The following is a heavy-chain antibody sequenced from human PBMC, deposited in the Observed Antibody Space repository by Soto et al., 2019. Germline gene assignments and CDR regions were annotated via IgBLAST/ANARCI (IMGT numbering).Heavy chain of an antibody. CDR1: GYTFTSYG. V-gene: IGHV1-18*01. Sequence: ASVKVSCKASGYTFTSYGISWVRQAPGQGLEWMGWISAYNDNTNYAQKLQGRVTMTTDTSTSTAYMELRSLRSDDTAVYYCARDGRLAPYYDIWTGYSPSMDGWGQGTTVTVSS. D-gene: IGHD3-9*01. CDR2: ISAYNDNT. J-gene: IGHJ6*01. CDR3: ARDGRLAPYYDIWTGYSPSMDG.